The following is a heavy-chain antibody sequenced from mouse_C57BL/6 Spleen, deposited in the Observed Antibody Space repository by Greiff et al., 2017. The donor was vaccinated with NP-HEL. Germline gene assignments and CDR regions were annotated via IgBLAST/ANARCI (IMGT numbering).Heavy chain of an antibody. Sequence: DVQLQESGPGLVKPSQSLSLTCSVTGYSITSGYYWNWIRQFPGNKLEWMGYISYDGSNNYNPSLKNRISITRDTSKNQFFLKLNSVTTEDTATYYCARDMPLSSHWYCDVWGTGTTVTVSS. CDR3: ARDMPLSSHWYCDV. CDR2: ISYDGSN. V-gene: IGHV3-6*01. D-gene: IGHD1-1*01. CDR1: GYSITSGYY. J-gene: IGHJ1*03.